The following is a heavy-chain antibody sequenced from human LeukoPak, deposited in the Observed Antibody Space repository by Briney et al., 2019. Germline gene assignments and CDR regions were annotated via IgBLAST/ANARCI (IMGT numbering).Heavy chain of an antibody. CDR2: IRYDGNNK. CDR1: GFTFSDYS. Sequence: GGSLRLSCAASGFTFSDYSMHWVRQAPGKGLNWVAFIRYDGNNKYYAASVKGRFTISRDNSKNMLYLEMSSLSTEDTAVYYCAKVRYCSGVNCYPDDNWGQGTLVTVSS. CDR3: AKVRYCSGVNCYPDDN. J-gene: IGHJ4*02. D-gene: IGHD2-15*01. V-gene: IGHV3-30*02.